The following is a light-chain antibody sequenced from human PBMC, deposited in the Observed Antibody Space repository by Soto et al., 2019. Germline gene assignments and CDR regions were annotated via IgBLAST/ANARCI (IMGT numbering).Light chain of an antibody. CDR2: AAS. J-gene: IGKJ4*01. V-gene: IGKV1-39*01. CDR3: QQSYSMPPT. CDR1: QSISSY. Sequence: DIQMTQSPSSLSASVGDRVTITCRASQSISSYLNWYQQKPGKAPKLLIYAASSLQSGVPSRFSGSGSGTGFTLTISSLQPEDFATYYCQQSYSMPPTFGGGTKVAIK.